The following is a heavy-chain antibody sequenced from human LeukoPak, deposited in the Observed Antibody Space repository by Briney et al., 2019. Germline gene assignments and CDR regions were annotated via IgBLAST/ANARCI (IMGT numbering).Heavy chain of an antibody. CDR2: IYSSGNT. CDR3: AGEVGGSWFDP. J-gene: IGHJ5*02. Sequence: SQTLSLTCTVSGGSISSGSHYWSWIRQPAGKGLEWIGRIYSSGNTNYNPSLKSRVTISLDTSKNQFSLNLSSVTAADTAVYYCAGEVGGSWFDPWGLGTLVTVSS. D-gene: IGHD1-26*01. CDR1: GGSISSGSHY. V-gene: IGHV4-61*02.